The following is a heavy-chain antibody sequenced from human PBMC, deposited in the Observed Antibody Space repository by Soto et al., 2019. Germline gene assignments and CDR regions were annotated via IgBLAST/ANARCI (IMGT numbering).Heavy chain of an antibody. D-gene: IGHD3-10*01. J-gene: IGHJ4*02. CDR3: ARDENYGLDYLNL. V-gene: IGHV4-38-2*02. CDR1: GYSISNGYY. CDR2: IYPTGTT. Sequence: SETLSLTCAVSGYSISNGYYWDWIRQPPGKRLEWIGSIYPTGTTYYNPSLKSRVTISVDTSKNQFSLKLTSLTAADTAVYYCARDENYGLDYLNLWGPRTLVLVSS.